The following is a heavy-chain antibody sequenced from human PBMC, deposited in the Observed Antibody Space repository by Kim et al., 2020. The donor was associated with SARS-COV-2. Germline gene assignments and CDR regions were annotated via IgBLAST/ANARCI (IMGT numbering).Heavy chain of an antibody. Sequence: GGSLRLSCAASGFTFSSYAMSWVRQAPGKGLEWVSAISGSGGSTYYADSVKGRFTISRDNSKNTLYLQMNSLRAEDTAVYYCAKDPLVVVPAAIPSDYWGQGTLVTVSS. CDR2: ISGSGGST. J-gene: IGHJ4*02. D-gene: IGHD2-2*02. V-gene: IGHV3-23*01. CDR3: AKDPLVVVPAAIPSDY. CDR1: GFTFSSYA.